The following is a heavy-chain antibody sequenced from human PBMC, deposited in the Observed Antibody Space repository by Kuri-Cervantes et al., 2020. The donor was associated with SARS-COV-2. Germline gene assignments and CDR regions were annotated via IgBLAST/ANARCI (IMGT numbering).Heavy chain of an antibody. V-gene: IGHV3-74*01. D-gene: IGHD4-17*01. CDR2: INSDGSST. CDR1: GFTFSSYW. J-gene: IGHJ4*02. CDR3: ARAYGDYGFREGLDS. Sequence: GESLKISCAASGFTFSSYWMHWVRQAPGKGLVWVSRINSDGSSTSYADSVKGRFTISRDNAKNTLYLQMNSLRVEDTALYYCARAYGDYGFREGLDSWGQGTLVTVSS.